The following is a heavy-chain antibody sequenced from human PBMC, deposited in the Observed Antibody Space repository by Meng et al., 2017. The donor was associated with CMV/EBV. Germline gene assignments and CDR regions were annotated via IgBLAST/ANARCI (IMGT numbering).Heavy chain of an antibody. J-gene: IGHJ5*02. V-gene: IGHV4-4*07. CDR2: IYTSGST. CDR3: ARDLGAAADPNWFDP. Sequence: VSGRSISSYYGSWIRQPAGKGLEWIGRIYTSGSTNYNPSLKSRVTMSVDTSENQFSLKLSSVTAADTAVYYCARDLGAAADPNWFDPWGQGTLVTVSS. D-gene: IGHD6-13*01. CDR1: GRSISSYY.